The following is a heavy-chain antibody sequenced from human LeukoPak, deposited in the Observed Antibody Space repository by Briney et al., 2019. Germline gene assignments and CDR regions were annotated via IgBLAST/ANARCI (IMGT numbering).Heavy chain of an antibody. CDR2: ISYDGSNK. CDR3: AKDRQLGYYYYYYMDV. CDR1: GFTFSSFA. D-gene: IGHD6-13*01. Sequence: GGSLRLSCAASGFTFSSFAMIWVRQPPGKGLEWVAVISYDGSNKYYADSVKGRFIISRDNSKNTLYLQMNSLRAEDTAVYYCAKDRQLGYYYYYYMDVWGKGTTVTVSS. J-gene: IGHJ6*03. V-gene: IGHV3-30*18.